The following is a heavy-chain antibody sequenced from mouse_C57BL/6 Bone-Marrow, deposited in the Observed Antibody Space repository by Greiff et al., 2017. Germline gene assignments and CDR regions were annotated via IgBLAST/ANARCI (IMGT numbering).Heavy chain of an antibody. Sequence: EVQLVESGGGLVKPGGSLKLSCAASGFTFSDYGMHWVRQAPEKGLEWVAYISSGSSTIYYADTVKGRFTISRDNAKNTLFLQMTSLRSEDTAMYYCATYGSSLLGYWGQGTTLTVSS. CDR3: ATYGSSLLGY. CDR2: ISSGSSTI. CDR1: GFTFSDYG. J-gene: IGHJ2*01. D-gene: IGHD1-1*01. V-gene: IGHV5-17*01.